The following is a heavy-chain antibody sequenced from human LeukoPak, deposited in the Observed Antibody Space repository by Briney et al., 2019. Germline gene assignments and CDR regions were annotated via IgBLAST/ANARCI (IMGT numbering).Heavy chain of an antibody. CDR1: GFTFDDYA. D-gene: IGHD2-2*02. V-gene: IGHV3-9*01. CDR2: ISWNSGSI. Sequence: GGSLRLSCAASGFTFDDYAMHWVRQAPGKGLEWVSGISWNSGSIGYADSVKGRFTISRDNAKNSLYLQMNSLRAEDTAVYYCAKWHDCSSTSCYTGGLFVYWGQGTLVTVSS. CDR3: AKWHDCSSTSCYTGGLFVY. J-gene: IGHJ4*02.